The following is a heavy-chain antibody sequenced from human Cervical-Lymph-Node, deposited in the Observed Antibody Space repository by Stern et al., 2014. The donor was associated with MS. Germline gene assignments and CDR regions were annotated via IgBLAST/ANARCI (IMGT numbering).Heavy chain of an antibody. Sequence: VQLVESGGGVVQPGGSQRLSCTAFGLSFSTSSMHWVRQAPGKGLQWVAGVSHGGRGEVYTDSVEGRFTISRDTSKNTVHLQMDSLRPEDTAVYYCTSGTNFAISAFDFWGQGTMVAVS. CDR1: GLSFSTSS. D-gene: IGHD1-1*01. CDR2: VSHGGRGE. J-gene: IGHJ3*01. CDR3: TSGTNFAISAFDF. V-gene: IGHV3-30*04.